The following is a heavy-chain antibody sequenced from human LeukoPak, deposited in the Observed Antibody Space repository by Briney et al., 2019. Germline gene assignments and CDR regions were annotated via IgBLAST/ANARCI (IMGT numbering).Heavy chain of an antibody. J-gene: IGHJ6*03. V-gene: IGHV3-11*04. CDR1: GFSASDFY. Sequence: GGSLRLSCAASGFSASDFYMTWIRQSPGTGLEWISYMSVTGRTIYYANSVRGRFTISRDNNKNSLDLQMNSLGSDDTAVYYCARVVSTSGKFYMDVWGTGTTVTVSS. CDR3: ARVVSTSGKFYMDV. CDR2: MSVTGRTI. D-gene: IGHD1-1*01.